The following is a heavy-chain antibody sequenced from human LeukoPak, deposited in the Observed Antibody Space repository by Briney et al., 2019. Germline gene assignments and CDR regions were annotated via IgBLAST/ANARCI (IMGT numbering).Heavy chain of an antibody. CDR1: GGSISSSSYY. CDR3: ARMGRRGYFDY. V-gene: IGHV4-39*07. D-gene: IGHD1-26*01. J-gene: IGHJ4*02. CDR2: IYYSGST. Sequence: PSETLSLTCTVSGGSISSSSYYWGWIRQPPGKGLEWIGNIYYSGSTYYNPSLMSRVTISVDTSKNQFSLKLSSVTAADTAVYYCARMGRRGYFDYWGQGTLVTVSS.